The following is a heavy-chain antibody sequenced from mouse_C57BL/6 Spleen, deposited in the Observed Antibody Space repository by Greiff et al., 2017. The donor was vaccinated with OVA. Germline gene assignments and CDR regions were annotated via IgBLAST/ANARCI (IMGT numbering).Heavy chain of an antibody. Sequence: EVQLQQSGPELVKPGASVKISCKASGYTFTDYYMNWVKQSHGKSLEWIGDINPNNGGTSYNQKFKGKATLTVDKSSSTAYMELRSLTSEDSAVYYCARIWDVIDYWGQGTTLTVSS. D-gene: IGHD4-1*01. CDR3: ARIWDVIDY. V-gene: IGHV1-26*01. J-gene: IGHJ2*01. CDR2: INPNNGGT. CDR1: GYTFTDYY.